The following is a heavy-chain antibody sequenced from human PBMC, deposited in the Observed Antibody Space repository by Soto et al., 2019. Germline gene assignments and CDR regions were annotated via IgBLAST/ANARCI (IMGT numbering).Heavy chain of an antibody. CDR2: INPNSGGT. CDR3: ASLGAYSGYDVTKSKPNDY. CDR1: GYTFTGYY. J-gene: IGHJ4*02. V-gene: IGHV1-2*02. D-gene: IGHD5-12*01. Sequence: ASVKVSCKASGYTFTGYYMHWVRQAPGQGLEWMGWINPNSGGTNYAQKFQGRVTMTRHTSISTAYMELSRLRSDDTAVYYCASLGAYSGYDVTKSKPNDYWGQGTLVTVSS.